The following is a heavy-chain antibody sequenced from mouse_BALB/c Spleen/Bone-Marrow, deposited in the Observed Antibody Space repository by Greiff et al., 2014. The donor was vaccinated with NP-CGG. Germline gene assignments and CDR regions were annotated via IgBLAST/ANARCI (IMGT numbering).Heavy chain of an antibody. CDR2: IWGDGXT. D-gene: IGHD2-4*01. CDR1: GFSLTGYG. J-gene: IGHJ4*01. CDR3: ARGEDYDDYYAMDY. Sequence: VQLQESGPGLVAPSQSLSITCTVSGFSLTGYGVNWVRQPPGKGLEWLGMIWGDGXTXKXXXXXXXXXXXKDXSKSQVFLKMNSLQTDDTARYYCARGEDYDDYYAMDYWGQGTSVTVSS. V-gene: IGHV2-6-7*01.